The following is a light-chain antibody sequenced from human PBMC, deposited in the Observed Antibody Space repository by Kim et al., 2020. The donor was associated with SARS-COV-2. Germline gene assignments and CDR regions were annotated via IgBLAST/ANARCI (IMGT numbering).Light chain of an antibody. V-gene: IGLV1-51*01. CDR3: GAWDSSLSGVV. Sequence: GQWVTISCSGSSSNIAKNSVSWYQQFPGTVPKLLMYDNNNRPSGIPDRFSGSKSGTSATLGITGLQTGDEADYYCGAWDSSLSGVVFGGGTQLTVL. CDR2: DNN. J-gene: IGLJ2*01. CDR1: SSNIAKNS.